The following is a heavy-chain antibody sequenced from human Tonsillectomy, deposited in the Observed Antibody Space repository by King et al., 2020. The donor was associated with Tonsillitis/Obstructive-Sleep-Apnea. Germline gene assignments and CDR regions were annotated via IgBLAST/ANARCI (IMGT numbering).Heavy chain of an antibody. Sequence: VQLVESGGGVVQPGRSLRLSCEASGFTFRSYAMHWVRQAPGKGLEWVAVISYDGSNDGSNKHYIDSVKGRFTVSRDNSKNKLYLQMNSLRAEDTAVYYCAREGRPYCSNGVCYHFDYWGQGTLVTVSS. V-gene: IGHV3-30*04. J-gene: IGHJ4*02. CDR2: ISYDGSNDGSNK. CDR1: GFTFRSYA. D-gene: IGHD2-8*01. CDR3: AREGRPYCSNGVCYHFDY.